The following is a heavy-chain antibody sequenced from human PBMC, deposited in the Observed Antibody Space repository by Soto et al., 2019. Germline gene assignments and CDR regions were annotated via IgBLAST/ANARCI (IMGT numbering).Heavy chain of an antibody. CDR3: AREEFEAGRGHFGY. CDR2: ISYGGNNK. Sequence: QVQVVESGGGVVQPGGSLRLSCAASGFTFSTSAMHWVRQAPGKGLEWMAMISYGGNNKYYADSVKGRFTISRDISESMLYLQMNSLRTEDTAVYYCAREEFEAGRGHFGYWGQGTSVSVSS. J-gene: IGHJ4*02. CDR1: GFTFSTSA. V-gene: IGHV3-30-3*01. D-gene: IGHD6-13*01.